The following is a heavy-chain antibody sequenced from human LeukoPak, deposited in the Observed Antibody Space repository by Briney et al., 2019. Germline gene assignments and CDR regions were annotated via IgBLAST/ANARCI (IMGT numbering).Heavy chain of an antibody. D-gene: IGHD3-22*01. CDR3: ASGSMIVVVVDYYYYYMDV. J-gene: IGHJ6*03. V-gene: IGHV1-69*01. Sequence: SVKVSCKASGGTFSSYAISWVRQAPGQGLEWMGGIIPIFGTANYAQKLQGRVTITADESTSTAYMELSSLRSEDTAVYYCASGSMIVVVVDYYYYYMDVWGKGTTVTVSS. CDR1: GGTFSSYA. CDR2: IIPIFGTA.